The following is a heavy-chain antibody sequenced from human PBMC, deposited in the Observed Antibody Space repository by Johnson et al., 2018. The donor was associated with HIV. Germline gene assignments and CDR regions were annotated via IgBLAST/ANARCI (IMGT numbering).Heavy chain of an antibody. J-gene: IGHJ3*02. CDR3: GRDGGRGDFDI. CDR1: GFTFSDYY. CDR2: ISSSGGTK. V-gene: IGHV3-11*04. Sequence: QVQLVESGGGLVKPGGSLRLSCTASGFTFSDYYMTWIRQAPGKGLDWVSYISSSGGTKYYADSVKGRFTISRDNAKKSLYLQMNSLRVDDTAVYYCGRDGGRGDFDIWGHGTRVSVSS. D-gene: IGHD3-16*01.